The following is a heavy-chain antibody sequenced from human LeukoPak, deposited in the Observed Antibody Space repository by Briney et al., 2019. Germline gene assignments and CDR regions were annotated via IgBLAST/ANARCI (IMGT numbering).Heavy chain of an antibody. CDR3: SRLRGYSYGYADF. CDR2: ISWNSGSI. J-gene: IGHJ4*02. Sequence: GRSLRLSCAASGFTFDDYAMHWVRQAPGKGLEWVSGISWNSGSIGYADSVKGRFTISRDNAKNSLYLQMNSLRAEDTAVYYCSRLRGYSYGYADFWGQGILVTVSS. CDR1: GFTFDDYA. D-gene: IGHD5-18*01. V-gene: IGHV3-9*01.